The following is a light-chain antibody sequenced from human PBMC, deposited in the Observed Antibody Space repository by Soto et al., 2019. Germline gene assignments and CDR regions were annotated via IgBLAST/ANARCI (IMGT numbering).Light chain of an antibody. J-gene: IGKJ4*01. CDR2: RGS. CDR3: QKYGSSPLT. V-gene: IGKV3-20*01. Sequence: EIVLTQSPATLSLSPGERATLSCRASQSVSSYLAWYQQKPGQAPRLLIYRGSNRATDIPDRFSGSGSGTDFTLTISRLEPADFAVYYCQKYGSSPLTCGGGTKGDIK. CDR1: QSVSSY.